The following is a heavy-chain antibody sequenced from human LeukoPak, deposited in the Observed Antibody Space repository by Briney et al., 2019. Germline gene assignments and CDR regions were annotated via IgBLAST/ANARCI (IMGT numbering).Heavy chain of an antibody. CDR2: INHSGST. D-gene: IGHD3-3*01. Sequence: PSETLSLTCAVYGGSFSGYYWSWIRQPPGKGLEWIGEINHSGSTNYNPSLKSRVTISVDTSKNQFSLKLSSVTAADTAVYYCARGDFWSGRIDYWGQGTLVTVSS. CDR1: GGSFSGYY. V-gene: IGHV4-34*01. CDR3: ARGDFWSGRIDY. J-gene: IGHJ4*02.